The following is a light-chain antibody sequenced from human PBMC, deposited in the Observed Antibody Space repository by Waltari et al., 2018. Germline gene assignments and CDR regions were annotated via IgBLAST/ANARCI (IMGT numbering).Light chain of an antibody. CDR3: QQYNNWPRT. CDR2: GAS. J-gene: IGKJ1*01. CDR1: QSVSSN. V-gene: IGKV3-15*01. Sequence: ATLSVSPGERATLSCRASQSVSSNLAWYQQRPGQTPRLLISGASSRATGIPARFSGSGSGTEFTLTISSMQSEDFAVYYCQQYNNWPRTFGQGTKVEIK.